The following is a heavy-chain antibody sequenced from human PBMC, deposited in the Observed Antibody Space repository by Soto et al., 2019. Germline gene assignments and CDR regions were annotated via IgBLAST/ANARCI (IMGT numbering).Heavy chain of an antibody. CDR1: GDSFTSYA. D-gene: IGHD5-12*01. CDR3: ARDRRDGYNTFDY. Sequence: ASVKLSCKASGDSFTSYAMHWVRQAPGQRLEWMGWINGGNGNTKYSQKFQGRVTITRDASATTVYMELSSLRSEDTAVYYCARDRRDGYNTFDYWGQGTLVTVSS. CDR2: INGGNGNT. V-gene: IGHV1-3*01. J-gene: IGHJ4*02.